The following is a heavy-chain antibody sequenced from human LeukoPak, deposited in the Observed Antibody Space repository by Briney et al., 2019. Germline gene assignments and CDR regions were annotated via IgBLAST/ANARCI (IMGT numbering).Heavy chain of an antibody. Sequence: SEILSLTCTVSGGSISSSSYYWGWIRQPPGKGLEWIGSIYYSGSTYYNPSLKSRVTISVDTSKNQFSLKLSSVTAADTAVYYCASVVVRGVNFDYWGQGTLVTVSS. V-gene: IGHV4-39*01. CDR3: ASVVVRGVNFDY. CDR1: GGSISSSSYY. CDR2: IYYSGST. D-gene: IGHD3-10*01. J-gene: IGHJ4*02.